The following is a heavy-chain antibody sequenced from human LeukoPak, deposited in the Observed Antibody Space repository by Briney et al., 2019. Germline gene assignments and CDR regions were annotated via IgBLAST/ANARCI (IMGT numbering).Heavy chain of an antibody. V-gene: IGHV1-18*04. CDR3: ARDKSRDYTFDP. CDR1: GYTFTGYY. J-gene: IGHJ5*02. CDR2: ISAYNGNT. D-gene: IGHD4-11*01. Sequence: ASVKVSCKASGYTFTGYYMHWVRQAPGQGLEWMGWISAYNGNTNYAQKLQGRVTMTTDTSTSTAYMELRSLRSDDTAVYYCARDKSRDYTFDPWGQGTLVTVSS.